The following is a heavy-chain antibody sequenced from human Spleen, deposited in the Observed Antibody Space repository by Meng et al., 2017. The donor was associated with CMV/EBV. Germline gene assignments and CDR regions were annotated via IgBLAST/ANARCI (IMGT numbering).Heavy chain of an antibody. CDR2: INHSGST. CDR1: GGSFSGYY. CDR3: SRDTTYYGMDV. Sequence: GSLRLSCAVYGGSFSGYYWTWIRQPPGKGLEWIGEINHSGSTYSNPSLKSRVTISVGTSKNQFSLKLTSVTAADTAVYYCSRDTTYYGMDVWGQGTTVTVSS. D-gene: IGHD1-1*01. J-gene: IGHJ6*02. V-gene: IGHV4-34*01.